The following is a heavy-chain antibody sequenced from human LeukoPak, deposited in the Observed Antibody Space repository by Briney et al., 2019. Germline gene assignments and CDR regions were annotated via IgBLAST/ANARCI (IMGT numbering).Heavy chain of an antibody. Sequence: SETLSLTCTVSGGSISSNIYYWGWIRQPPGKGLEWIGSIHYSGNTYYNPSLESRVTISVDTSKNQFSLKLSSLTAADTAVYYCARERGLLYPSGSFIYYYYYMDVWGKGTTVTISS. D-gene: IGHD1-26*01. CDR1: GGSISSNIYY. V-gene: IGHV4-39*02. CDR3: ARERGLLYPSGSFIYYYYYMDV. J-gene: IGHJ6*03. CDR2: IHYSGNT.